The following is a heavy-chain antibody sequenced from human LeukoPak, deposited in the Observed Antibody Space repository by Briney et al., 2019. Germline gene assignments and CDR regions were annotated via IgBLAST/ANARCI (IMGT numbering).Heavy chain of an antibody. CDR2: IYFTGST. CDR1: GGSISSFF. D-gene: IGHD5/OR15-5a*01. Sequence: LETLSLTCTFSGGSISSFFWSWIRQSPEKGLEWIGYIYFTGSTNYSPSLKSRVTISVDTSKNQFSLRLSSVTAADTAIYYCARGIGFYDYDYWGQGSLVTVSS. J-gene: IGHJ4*02. CDR3: ARGIGFYDYDY. V-gene: IGHV4-59*01.